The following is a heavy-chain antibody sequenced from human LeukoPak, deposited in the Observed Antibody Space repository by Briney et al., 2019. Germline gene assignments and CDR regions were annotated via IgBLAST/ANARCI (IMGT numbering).Heavy chain of an antibody. CDR3: ARDGDYAGGY. J-gene: IGHJ4*02. CDR2: IYYSGST. CDR1: GGSISSYY. Sequence: PSETLSLTCTVSGGSISSYYWSWIRQPPGKGLEWIGYIYYSGSTNYNPSLKSRVTISVDTSKNQFSLKLSSVTAADTAVYYCARDGDYAGGYWGQGTLVTVSS. D-gene: IGHD4-17*01. V-gene: IGHV4-59*12.